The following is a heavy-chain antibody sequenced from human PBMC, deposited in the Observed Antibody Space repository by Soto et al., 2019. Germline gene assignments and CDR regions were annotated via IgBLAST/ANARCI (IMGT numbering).Heavy chain of an antibody. V-gene: IGHV3-48*03. J-gene: IGHJ6*02. CDR3: ASDYLDWSYGMDV. CDR1: GFTFSSYE. Sequence: EVQLVESGGGLVQPGGSLRLSCAASGFTFSSYEMNWVRQAPGKGLEWVSYISSSGSTIYYADSVKGRFTISRDNAKNSLYLQMNSLRAEDTAVYYCASDYLDWSYGMDVWGQGTTVTVSS. D-gene: IGHD3-9*01. CDR2: ISSSGSTI.